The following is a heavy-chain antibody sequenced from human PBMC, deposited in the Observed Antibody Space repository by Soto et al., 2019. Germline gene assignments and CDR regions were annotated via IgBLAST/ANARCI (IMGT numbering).Heavy chain of an antibody. CDR3: ARDERGTCTGSSCYYFDY. J-gene: IGHJ4*02. Sequence: QVPLVQSGAEVKEPGASMKVSCKASGYTFTHYGFSWVRQAPGQGLEWMAWTSADNGDTNYAPKLQGRVTLTTDTSTGTAYMELRSLRSDDTAMYYCARDERGTCTGSSCYYFDYWGQGTLVTVSS. V-gene: IGHV1-18*04. CDR1: GYTFTHYG. CDR2: TSADNGDT. D-gene: IGHD2-2*01.